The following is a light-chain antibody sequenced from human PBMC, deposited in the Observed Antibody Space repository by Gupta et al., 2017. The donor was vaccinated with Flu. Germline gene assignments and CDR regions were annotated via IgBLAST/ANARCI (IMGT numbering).Light chain of an antibody. CDR1: LSIPSRY. CDR2: GAS. CDR3: QQYGTSPYT. V-gene: IGKV3-20*01. Sequence: ERATLSCRASLSIPSRYLAWYQQKPGQAPRLLISGASSRATGIPDRFSGSGSGTDFTLTISRLEPEDFAVYYCQQYGTSPYTFGQGTKLQIK. J-gene: IGKJ2*01.